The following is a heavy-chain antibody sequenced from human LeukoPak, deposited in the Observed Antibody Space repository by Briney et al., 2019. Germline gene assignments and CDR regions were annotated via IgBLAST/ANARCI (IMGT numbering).Heavy chain of an antibody. CDR1: GGSFSGYY. CDR2: INHSGST. J-gene: IGHJ5*02. Sequence: SETLSLTCAVYGGSFSGYYWSWIRQPPGKGLEWIGEINHSGSTNYNPSLKSRVTISVDTSKNQFSLKLSSVAAADTAVYYCARGSSGGSCYSRVYAGWFDPWGQGTLVTVSS. CDR3: ARGSSGGSCYSRVYAGWFDP. D-gene: IGHD2-15*01. V-gene: IGHV4-34*01.